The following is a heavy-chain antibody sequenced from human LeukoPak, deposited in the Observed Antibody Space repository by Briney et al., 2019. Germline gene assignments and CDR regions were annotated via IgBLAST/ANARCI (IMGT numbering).Heavy chain of an antibody. CDR2: VYYSGST. V-gene: IGHV4-59*03. CDR1: GGSISNYY. D-gene: IGHD3-16*01. J-gene: IGHJ2*01. CDR3: AILGFGESGL. Sequence: SETLSLTCTVSGGSISNYYWSWTRQPPGKGLEWIGYVYYSGSTDYNPSLKSRVTISIDTSKKQFSLKLRSVTAADTAVYYCAILGFGESGLWGRGTLVTVSS.